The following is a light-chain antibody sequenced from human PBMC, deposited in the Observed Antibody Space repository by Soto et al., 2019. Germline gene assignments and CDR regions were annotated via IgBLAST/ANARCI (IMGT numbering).Light chain of an antibody. CDR2: DVS. J-gene: IGLJ3*02. CDR1: SSDIGGYDY. V-gene: IGLV2-8*01. CDR3: SSYAGSSWV. Sequence: QSALTQPASVSGSPGQSITISCTGTSSDIGGYDYVSWYQQYTGKAPKLMIYDVSKRPSGVPYRFSGSKSGNAASLTVSGLQGEDEADYYCSSYAGSSWVFGGGTKLTVL.